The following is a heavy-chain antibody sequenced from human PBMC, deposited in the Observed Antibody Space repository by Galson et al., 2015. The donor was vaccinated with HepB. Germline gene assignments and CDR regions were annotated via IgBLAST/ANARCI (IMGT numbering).Heavy chain of an antibody. Sequence: SVKVSCKASGGTFSSYAISWVRQAPGQGLEWMGGIIPIIGIANYAQKFQDRVTITADKSTSTAYMELSSLRSEDTAVYYCAREDGGSRNWFDPWGQGTLVTVSS. J-gene: IGHJ5*02. V-gene: IGHV1-69*10. CDR2: IIPIIGIA. CDR3: AREDGGSRNWFDP. CDR1: GGTFSSYA. D-gene: IGHD2-15*01.